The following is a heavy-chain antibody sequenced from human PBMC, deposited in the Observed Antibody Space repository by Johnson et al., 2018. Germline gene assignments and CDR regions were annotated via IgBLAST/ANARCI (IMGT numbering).Heavy chain of an antibody. D-gene: IGHD5-12*01. Sequence: VQLQESGGGLVQPGGSLRLSCAASGFTISSYWMHWVRQAPGKGLVWVSRLNSDGSSKGYADSVKGRFTISRDNAKNTLYLQMNSLRAEDTAVYYCVRDPDIHGYSTLDYWGQGTLVTVSS. CDR3: VRDPDIHGYSTLDY. CDR2: LNSDGSSK. CDR1: GFTISSYW. V-gene: IGHV3-74*01. J-gene: IGHJ4*02.